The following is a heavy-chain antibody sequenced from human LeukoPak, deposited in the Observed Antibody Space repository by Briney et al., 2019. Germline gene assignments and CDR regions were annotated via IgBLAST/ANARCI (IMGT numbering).Heavy chain of an antibody. CDR3: ARDGGLGHCSSTSRPGDGMDV. CDR2: IYHSGST. Sequence: SETLSLTCAVSGVSISSSNWWSWVRQPPGKGLEWIGEIYHSGSTNYNPSLKSRVTISVDKSKNQFSLKLSSVTAADTAVYYCARDGGLGHCSSTSRPGDGMDVWGQGTTVTVSS. V-gene: IGHV4-4*02. J-gene: IGHJ6*02. D-gene: IGHD2-2*03. CDR1: GVSISSSNW.